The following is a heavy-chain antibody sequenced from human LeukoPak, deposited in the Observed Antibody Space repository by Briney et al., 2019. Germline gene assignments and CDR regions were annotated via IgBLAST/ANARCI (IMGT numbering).Heavy chain of an antibody. J-gene: IGHJ4*02. V-gene: IGHV3-23*01. D-gene: IGHD3-16*01. CDR2: ISGSGGRT. Sequence: GGTLGLSCAASGFTFSSYGMSWVRQAPGKGLEWVSTISGSGGRTYYADSVKGRFTISRDNSKNTLYLQMNSLRAEDTAVYYCARRAGAYTHPYDYWGQGTLVTVS. CDR3: ARRAGAYTHPYDY. CDR1: GFTFSSYG.